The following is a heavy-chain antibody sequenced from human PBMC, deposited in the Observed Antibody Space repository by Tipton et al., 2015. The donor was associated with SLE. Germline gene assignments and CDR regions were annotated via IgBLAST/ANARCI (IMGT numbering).Heavy chain of an antibody. CDR2: INHSGST. CDR1: GGSFSGYY. V-gene: IGHV4-34*01. D-gene: IGHD6-13*01. CDR3: ARGESWPEYFQH. J-gene: IGHJ1*01. Sequence: TLSLTCAVYGGSFSGYYWSWIRQPPGKGLEWIGEINHSGSTNYNPSLKSRVTISVDTSKNQFSLKLSPVTAADTAVYYCARGESWPEYFQHWGQGTLVTVSS.